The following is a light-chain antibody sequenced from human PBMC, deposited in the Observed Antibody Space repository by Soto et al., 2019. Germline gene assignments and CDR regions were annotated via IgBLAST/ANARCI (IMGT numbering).Light chain of an antibody. V-gene: IGKV3-20*01. CDR2: GAS. J-gene: IGKJ5*01. Sequence: EIVLTQSPGTLSLSPGERATLSCRASQSVGSSYLAWYQQKPGQAPRLLIYGASRRPTGIPDRFRGSGSGTDFTLTISRLEPEDFAVYYCQQCGSSPITFGQGTRLEIK. CDR1: QSVGSSY. CDR3: QQCGSSPIT.